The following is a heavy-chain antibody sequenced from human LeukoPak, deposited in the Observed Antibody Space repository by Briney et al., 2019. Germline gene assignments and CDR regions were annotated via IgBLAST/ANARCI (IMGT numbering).Heavy chain of an antibody. CDR2: INPNSGGT. J-gene: IGHJ4*02. Sequence: GASVKVSCKASGYTFTGYYMHWVRQAPGQGLEWMGWINPNSGGTNYAQKFQGRVAMTRDTSISTAYMELSRLRSDDTAVYYCARAKEQWLVGGYDYWGQRTLVTVSS. D-gene: IGHD6-19*01. V-gene: IGHV1-2*02. CDR3: ARAKEQWLVGGYDY. CDR1: GYTFTGYY.